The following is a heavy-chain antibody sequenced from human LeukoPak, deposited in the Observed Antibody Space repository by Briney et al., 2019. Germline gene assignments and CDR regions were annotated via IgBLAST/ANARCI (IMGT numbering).Heavy chain of an antibody. CDR2: ISYDGSNK. CDR3: AKDYYGGNSAVAFDI. CDR1: GFTFSSYG. D-gene: IGHD4-23*01. V-gene: IGHV3-30*18. J-gene: IGHJ3*02. Sequence: PGGSLRLSCAASGFTFSSYGMHWVRQAPGKGLEWVAVISYDGSNKYYADSVKGRFTISRDNSKNTLYLQMNSLRAEDTAVYYCAKDYYGGNSAVAFDIWGQGTMVTVSS.